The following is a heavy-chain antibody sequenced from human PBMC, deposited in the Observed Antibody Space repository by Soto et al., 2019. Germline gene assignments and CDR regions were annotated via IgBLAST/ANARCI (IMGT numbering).Heavy chain of an antibody. CDR1: GFTFSSYD. CDR3: AREVLLPDLSYYGMDV. Sequence: EVQLVESGGGLVQPGGSLRLSCAASGFTFSSYDMHWVRQATGKGLECVSAIGTAGDTYYPDSVKGRFTISRENAKSSLYLQMNSLRAEDTAVYYCAREVLLPDLSYYGMDVWGQGTTVTVSS. D-gene: IGHD3-10*01. CDR2: IGTAGDT. J-gene: IGHJ6*02. V-gene: IGHV3-13*01.